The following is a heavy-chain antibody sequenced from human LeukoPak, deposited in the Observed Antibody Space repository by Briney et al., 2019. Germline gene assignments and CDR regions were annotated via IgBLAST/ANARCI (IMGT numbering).Heavy chain of an antibody. CDR3: AKDYYDSSPYYYGMDV. D-gene: IGHD3-22*01. CDR2: ISYDGSNK. CDR1: GFTFSSYG. V-gene: IGHV3-30*19. Sequence: GGSLRLSCAASGFTFSSYGMHWVRQAPGKGLEWVAVISYDGSNKYYGDSVKGRFTISRDNSKNTLFLQMNSLRAEDTAVYYCAKDYYDSSPYYYGMDVWGQGTTVTVSS. J-gene: IGHJ6*02.